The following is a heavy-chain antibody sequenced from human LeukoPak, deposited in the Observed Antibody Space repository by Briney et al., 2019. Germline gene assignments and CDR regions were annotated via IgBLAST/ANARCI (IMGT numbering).Heavy chain of an antibody. Sequence: PSETLSLTCTVSGGSISSYYWIWIRQPPGKGLEWIGYVYYSGSINYNPSLKSRVTISVDTSKNQFSLKLSSVTAADTAVYYCARHDGSSWYYAFDVWGQGTMVTVSS. J-gene: IGHJ3*01. CDR2: VYYSGSI. V-gene: IGHV4-59*08. D-gene: IGHD6-13*01. CDR3: ARHDGSSWYYAFDV. CDR1: GGSISSYY.